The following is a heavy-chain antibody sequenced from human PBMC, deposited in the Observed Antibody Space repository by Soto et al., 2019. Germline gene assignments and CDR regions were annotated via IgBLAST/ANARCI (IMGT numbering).Heavy chain of an antibody. J-gene: IGHJ5*02. CDR3: ARGLAPTIFGTVPTPNWFDP. V-gene: IGHV4-34*01. CDR2: ANDRGSR. D-gene: IGHD3-3*01. CDR1: GGSFSGYF. Sequence: SETLSLTCAVYGGSFSGYFWSWLRQPPGKGLEWLGEANDRGSRNYNPSLRGRLTISLDTSKNQFSLRLSSVTSADTAVYYCARGLAPTIFGTVPTPNWFDPWGQGTLVTVSS.